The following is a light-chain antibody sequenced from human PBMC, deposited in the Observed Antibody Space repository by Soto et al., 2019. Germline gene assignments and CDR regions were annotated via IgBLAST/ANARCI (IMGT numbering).Light chain of an antibody. CDR3: QQDGSSST. Sequence: EIVLSMSPGTLSLTTGERATLSCRANQSVSSSYLAWYQQKPGQAPRLLIYGASSRPTGIPDRFSGSGSGTDFTLTISRLEPEDFAVYYCQQDGSSSTFGQGTRLE. J-gene: IGKJ5*01. CDR1: QSVSSSY. V-gene: IGKV3-20*01. CDR2: GAS.